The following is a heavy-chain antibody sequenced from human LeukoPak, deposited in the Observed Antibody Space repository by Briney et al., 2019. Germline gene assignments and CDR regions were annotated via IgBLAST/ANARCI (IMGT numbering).Heavy chain of an antibody. V-gene: IGHV4-39*07. D-gene: IGHD5-18*01. CDR1: GDSISSSSYY. Sequence: PSETLSLTCTVSGDSISSSSYYWGWIRQPPGKGLEWIGSIYYSGITYHNPSLRSRVTISVDTSKNQFSLKLSAVTAADTAVYYCAREDTVMSPGFDYWGQGTLVTVSS. J-gene: IGHJ4*02. CDR2: IYYSGIT. CDR3: AREDTVMSPGFDY.